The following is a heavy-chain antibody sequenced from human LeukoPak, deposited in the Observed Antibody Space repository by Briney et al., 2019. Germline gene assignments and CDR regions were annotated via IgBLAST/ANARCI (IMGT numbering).Heavy chain of an antibody. CDR1: GFTFSGSA. V-gene: IGHV3-73*01. CDR3: TSEVGY. Sequence: GGSLRLSCAASGFTFSGSAMHWVRQASGKGLEWVGRMRSKANNCATAYTASVKGRFTVSRDDSKNTTYLQMNSLKTEDTAVYYCTSEVGYWGQGTLVTVSS. J-gene: IGHJ4*02. D-gene: IGHD1-26*01. CDR2: MRSKANNCAT.